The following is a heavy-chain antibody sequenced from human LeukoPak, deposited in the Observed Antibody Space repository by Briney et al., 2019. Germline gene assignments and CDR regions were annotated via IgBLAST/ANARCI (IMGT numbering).Heavy chain of an antibody. Sequence: GGSLRLSCAASGFTFSSYAMSWVRQAPGKGLEWVSAISGSGGSTYYADSVKGRFTISRDNSKNTLYLQMNSLRAEDTAVYYCARTFSGYDWGRYYYYYMDVWGKGTTVTISS. CDR3: ARTFSGYDWGRYYYYYMDV. V-gene: IGHV3-23*01. CDR2: ISGSGGST. J-gene: IGHJ6*03. D-gene: IGHD3-16*01. CDR1: GFTFSSYA.